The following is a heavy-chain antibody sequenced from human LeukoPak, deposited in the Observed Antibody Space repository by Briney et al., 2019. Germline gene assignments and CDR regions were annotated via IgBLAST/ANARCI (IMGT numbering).Heavy chain of an antibody. D-gene: IGHD2-15*01. V-gene: IGHV3-33*05. CDR2: ISYDGSKR. CDR3: ARDGRAREKWYFDL. CDR1: GFTFSHCG. Sequence: GGSLRLSCAASGFTFSHCGMHWVRQAPGKGLEWVAFISYDGSKRYYADSVKGRFTISRDDSKNTVFLQMDSLKAEDTAVYYCARDGRAREKWYFDLWGRGTPVTVSS. J-gene: IGHJ2*01.